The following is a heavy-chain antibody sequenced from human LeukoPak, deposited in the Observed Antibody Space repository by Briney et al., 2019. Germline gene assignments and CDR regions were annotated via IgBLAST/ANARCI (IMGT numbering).Heavy chain of an antibody. J-gene: IGHJ1*01. CDR2: IYYSGST. V-gene: IGHV4-59*12. CDR1: GGSISSYY. D-gene: IGHD3-22*01. CDR3: ARRGYDSSVQAEYFQH. Sequence: PSETLSLTCTVSGGSISSYYWSWIRQPPGKGLEWIGYIYYSGSTNYNPSLKSRVTISLDTSKNQFSLKLSSVTAADTAVYYCARRGYDSSVQAEYFQHWGQGTLLTVSS.